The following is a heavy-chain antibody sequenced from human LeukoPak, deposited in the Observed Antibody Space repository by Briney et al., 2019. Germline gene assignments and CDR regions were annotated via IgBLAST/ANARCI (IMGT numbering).Heavy chain of an antibody. D-gene: IGHD3-10*01. CDR1: GFTFSSYS. CDR2: ISSSSSTI. J-gene: IGHJ4*02. CDR3: ATMAYYYGSGSYSDPPLDY. Sequence: GGSLRLSCAASGFTFSSYSMNWVRQAPGKGLEWVPYISSSSSTIYYADSVKGRFTISRDNAKNSLYLQMNSLRAEDTAVYYCATMAYYYGSGSYSDPPLDYWGQGTLVTVSS. V-gene: IGHV3-48*04.